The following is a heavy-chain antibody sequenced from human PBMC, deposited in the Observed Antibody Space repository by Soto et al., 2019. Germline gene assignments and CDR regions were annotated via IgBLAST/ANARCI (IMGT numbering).Heavy chain of an antibody. CDR1: GFTFGSYA. CDR2: ISSSGGST. Sequence: PGGSLRLSCAASGFTFGSYAMIWVRQAPGKGLGWVSSISSSGGSTYYADSVKGRFTIPRDNAKSTLYLQMNSLRVEDTAVYYCARGGSLNWYFDLWGRGTLVTVSS. D-gene: IGHD1-26*01. J-gene: IGHJ2*01. CDR3: ARGGSLNWYFDL. V-gene: IGHV3-23*01.